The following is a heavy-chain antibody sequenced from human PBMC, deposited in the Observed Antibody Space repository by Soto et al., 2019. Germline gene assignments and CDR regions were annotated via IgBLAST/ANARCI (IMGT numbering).Heavy chain of an antibody. CDR2: IIPIFGTA. CDR1: GGTFSSYA. Sequence: QVQLVQSGAEVKKPGSSVKVSCKASGGTFSSYAISWVRQAPGQGLEWMGGIIPIFGTANYAQKFQGRVTITADESTSTAYMELSSLRSEDTAVYYCASRVVVAATLARGYYYGMDVWGQGTTVTVSS. D-gene: IGHD2-15*01. CDR3: ASRVVVAATLARGYYYGMDV. J-gene: IGHJ6*02. V-gene: IGHV1-69*01.